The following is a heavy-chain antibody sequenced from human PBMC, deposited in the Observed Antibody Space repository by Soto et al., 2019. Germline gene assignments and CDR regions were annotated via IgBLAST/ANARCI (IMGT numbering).Heavy chain of an antibody. V-gene: IGHV2-5*01. J-gene: IGHJ4*02. Sequence: QITLKESGPTLVKPTQTLTLTCTFSGFSLSTGAVGVGWIRQPPGEALEWLALVYYNDDIRYSPSLKDRLTITKDTSKNQVVLTLTNMDLVDTATYFCVHGRSVGSTYYFEYWGQGTLVTVSS. CDR2: VYYNDDI. CDR3: VHGRSVGSTYYFEY. D-gene: IGHD2-2*03. CDR1: GFSLSTGAVG.